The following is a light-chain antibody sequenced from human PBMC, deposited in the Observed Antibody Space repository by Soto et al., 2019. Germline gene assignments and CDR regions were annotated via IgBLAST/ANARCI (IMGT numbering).Light chain of an antibody. V-gene: IGLV1-47*01. J-gene: IGLJ3*02. Sequence: QPVLTQPPSASGTPGQRVTISCSGSSSNIGSNYVYWYQQLPGTAPKLRIYRNNQRPSGVPDRFSGSKSGTSASLAISGLRSEDEADYYCAAWDDSLSGGVFGGGTKLTVL. CDR3: AAWDDSLSGGV. CDR2: RNN. CDR1: SSNIGSNY.